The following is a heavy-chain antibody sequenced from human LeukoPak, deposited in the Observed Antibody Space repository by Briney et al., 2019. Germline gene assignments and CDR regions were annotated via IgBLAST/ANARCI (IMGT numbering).Heavy chain of an antibody. CDR1: GFTFSNAW. D-gene: IGHD3-16*02. Sequence: GGSLRLSCAASGFTFSNAWMSWVRQAPGKGLEWVGRIKSKTDGGTTDYAAPVKGRFTISRDDSKNTLYLQMNSLKTEDTAVYYCTTERGDYVWGSYRYTHFDYWGQGTLVTVSS. CDR3: TTERGDYVWGSYRYTHFDY. J-gene: IGHJ4*02. V-gene: IGHV3-15*01. CDR2: IKSKTDGGTT.